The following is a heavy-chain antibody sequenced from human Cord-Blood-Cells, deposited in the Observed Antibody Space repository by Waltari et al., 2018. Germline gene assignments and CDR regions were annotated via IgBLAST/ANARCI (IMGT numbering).Heavy chain of an antibody. Sequence: EVQLVESGGGLVKPGGSLRLSCAASGFTFSSYSMNWVRRAPGKGLEWVSSISISSSYIYYSDSVKGRFTISRDNAKNSLYLEMNSLRAEETAMYYCARDPVTTVTYYFDYWGQGTLVTVSS. J-gene: IGHJ4*02. V-gene: IGHV3-21*01. D-gene: IGHD4-4*01. CDR2: ISISSSYI. CDR1: GFTFSSYS. CDR3: ARDPVTTVTYYFDY.